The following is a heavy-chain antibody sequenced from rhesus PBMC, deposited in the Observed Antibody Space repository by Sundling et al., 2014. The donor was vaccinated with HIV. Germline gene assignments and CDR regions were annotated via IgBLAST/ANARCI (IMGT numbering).Heavy chain of an antibody. CDR2: IYGSSTST. CDR1: GGSISDSYR. Sequence: QVQLQESGPGVVKPSETLSLTCAVSGGSISDSYRWSWIRQPPGKGLEWIGYIYGSSTSTNYNPSLKSRVTISKDTSKNQFSLKLSSVTAADTAVYYCASSGAGTLNFDYWGQGVLVTVSS. D-gene: IGHD1-14*01. V-gene: IGHV4S10*01. J-gene: IGHJ4*01. CDR3: ASSGAGTLNFDY.